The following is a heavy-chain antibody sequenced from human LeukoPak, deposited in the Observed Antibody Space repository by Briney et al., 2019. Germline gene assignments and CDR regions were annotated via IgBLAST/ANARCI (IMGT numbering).Heavy chain of an antibody. CDR2: IYHRGST. J-gene: IGHJ5*02. Sequence: SDTLSLPCAVYGGSFSGYYGRWLRHPPGEGGEWIGEIYHRGSTNYNPSLTSRVTISVDTSKNQFSLKLSSGAAADTAVYYCARGRDCSSTSCYTVAGNGGYGRPFDPWGQGTLVTVSS. D-gene: IGHD2-2*02. CDR3: ARGRDCSSTSCYTVAGNGGYGRPFDP. V-gene: IGHV4-34*01. CDR1: GGSFSGYY.